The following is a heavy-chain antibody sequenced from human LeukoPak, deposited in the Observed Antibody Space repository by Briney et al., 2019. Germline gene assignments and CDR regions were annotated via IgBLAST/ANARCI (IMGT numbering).Heavy chain of an antibody. CDR1: GGSISSYY. V-gene: IGHV4-59*01. CDR2: IYYSGST. CDR3: ARGPYCSGGSCYSGFDY. D-gene: IGHD2-15*01. Sequence: SETLSLTCTVSGGSISSYYWSWIRQPPGKGLEWIGYIYYSGSTNYNPSLKSRVTILVDTSKNQSSLKLSSVTAADTAVYYCARGPYCSGGSCYSGFDYWGQGTLVTVSS. J-gene: IGHJ4*02.